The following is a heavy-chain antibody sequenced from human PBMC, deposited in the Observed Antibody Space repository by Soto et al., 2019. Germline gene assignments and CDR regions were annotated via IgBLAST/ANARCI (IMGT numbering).Heavy chain of an antibody. CDR2: ISYTGST. Sequence: SETLSLTCTVSSGSISSHYWSWIRQPPGKGLEWIGYISYTGSTYYNPSLKSRVTISVDRSKNQFSLKLSSVTAADTAVYYCARGGVDYYDSSVYCFSPYYFDYWGQGTLVTVSS. CDR3: ARGGVDYYDSSVYCFSPYYFDY. CDR1: SGSISSHY. J-gene: IGHJ4*02. V-gene: IGHV4-59*11. D-gene: IGHD3-22*01.